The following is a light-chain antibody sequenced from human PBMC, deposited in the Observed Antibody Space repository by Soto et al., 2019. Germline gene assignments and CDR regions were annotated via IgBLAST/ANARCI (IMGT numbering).Light chain of an antibody. Sequence: EIVLTQSPATLSLSPGERATLSCRASQSVSKYLAWYQQRPGQAPRLLIFDVSYRATGTPARFSGSGSGTDFTLTISSLGREDFAVYYCQQRTNWQLTFGGGTRVEIK. CDR2: DVS. V-gene: IGKV3-11*01. CDR3: QQRTNWQLT. J-gene: IGKJ4*01. CDR1: QSVSKY.